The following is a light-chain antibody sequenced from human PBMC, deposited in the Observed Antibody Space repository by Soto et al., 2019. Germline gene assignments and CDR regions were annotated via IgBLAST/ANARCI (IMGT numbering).Light chain of an antibody. Sequence: EIVLTQSPSTLSLSPGERATLSCRASERLSSVYLAWYQQRPGQPPRLLIYGASNRATGIPDRFSGSGSGTDLTLIINRLEPEDVAIYYCQQYGGSPRITFGQGTRLEIK. J-gene: IGKJ5*01. CDR2: GAS. CDR3: QQYGGSPRIT. V-gene: IGKV3-20*01. CDR1: ERLSSVY.